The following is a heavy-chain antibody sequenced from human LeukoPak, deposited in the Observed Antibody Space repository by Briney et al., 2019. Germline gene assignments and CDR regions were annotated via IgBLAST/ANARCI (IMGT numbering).Heavy chain of an antibody. CDR2: MYPNSGNT. Sequence: ASVKVSCKASGYTFTSYDINWVRQATGQGLEWMGWMYPNSGNTGYAQKFQGRVTMTRNTSISTAYMELSSLRSEDTAVYYCARGIYYYDSSLTPPDPWGQGTLVTVSS. J-gene: IGHJ5*02. V-gene: IGHV1-8*01. CDR3: ARGIYYYDSSLTPPDP. D-gene: IGHD3-22*01. CDR1: GYTFTSYD.